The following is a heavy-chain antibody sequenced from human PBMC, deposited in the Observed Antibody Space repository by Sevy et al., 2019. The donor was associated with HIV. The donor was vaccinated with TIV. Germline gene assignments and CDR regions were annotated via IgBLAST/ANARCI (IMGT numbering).Heavy chain of an antibody. CDR2: ISGSGGST. D-gene: IGHD3-22*01. J-gene: IGHJ4*02. Sequence: GRSLRLSCAASGFTFSSYAMSWVRQAPGKGLEWVSAISGSGGSTYYADSVKGRFTISRDNSKNTLYLQMNSLRAEDTAVYYCAKGTIYYYDSSGYSPLDYWGQGTLVTVSS. CDR3: AKGTIYYYDSSGYSPLDY. V-gene: IGHV3-23*01. CDR1: GFTFSSYA.